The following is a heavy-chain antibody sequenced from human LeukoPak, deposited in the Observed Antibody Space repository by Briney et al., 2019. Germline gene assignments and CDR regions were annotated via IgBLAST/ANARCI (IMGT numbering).Heavy chain of an antibody. V-gene: IGHV3-48*03. D-gene: IGHD3-22*01. CDR2: ISSSGSTI. J-gene: IGHJ4*02. Sequence: GGSLRLSCAASGFTFSSFEINWVRQAPGKGLEWISYISSSGSTIYYADSVKGRFSISRDNAKNSLYLQMNSLRAGDTAVYYCARGSGYLAYWGQGTLVTVSS. CDR3: ARGSGYLAY. CDR1: GFTFSSFE.